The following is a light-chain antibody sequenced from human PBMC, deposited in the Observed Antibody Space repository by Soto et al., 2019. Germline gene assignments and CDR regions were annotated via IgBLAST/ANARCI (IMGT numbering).Light chain of an antibody. V-gene: IGLV2-8*01. CDR3: SSYAGSNNVVV. CDR2: EVS. Sequence: QSVLTQPPSASGSPGQSVTISCTGTSSDVGGYKYVSWYQQHPGKAPKLMIYEVSKRPSGVPDRFSASKSGNTASLTVSGLQAEDEADYYCSSYAGSNNVVVFGGGTKLTVL. CDR1: SSDVGGYKY. J-gene: IGLJ2*01.